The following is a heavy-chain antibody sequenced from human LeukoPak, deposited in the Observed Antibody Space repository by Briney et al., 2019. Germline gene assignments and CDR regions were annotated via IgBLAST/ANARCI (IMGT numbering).Heavy chain of an antibody. CDR3: TSRGNYDSSYYMDV. D-gene: IGHD3-22*01. V-gene: IGHV3-73*01. Sequence: GGSLRLSCAASGFTFSGSLIHWVRQASGKGLEWVGLVRSKANSYATSYAASVRGRFTISRDDSKNTAYLQMNSLKTEDTAIYYCTSRGNYDSSYYMDVWGKGTTVTVSS. CDR2: VRSKANSYAT. J-gene: IGHJ6*03. CDR1: GFTFSGSL.